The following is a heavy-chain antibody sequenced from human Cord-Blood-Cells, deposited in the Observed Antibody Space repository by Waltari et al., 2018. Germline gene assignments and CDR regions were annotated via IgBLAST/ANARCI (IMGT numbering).Heavy chain of an antibody. Sequence: QVQLVQSGAEVKKPGASVKVSCKASGYTFTSYDINWVRQATGQGLEWMGWMNTNSGNTGYERKCQGIVTTTRNTSIITADMELSSLRSEDTAVYYCARDFPRRRYDILTGYYSPGFDPWGQGTLVTVSS. V-gene: IGHV1-8*01. CDR2: MNTNSGNT. J-gene: IGHJ5*02. CDR1: GYTFTSYD. D-gene: IGHD3-9*01. CDR3: ARDFPRRRYDILTGYYSPGFDP.